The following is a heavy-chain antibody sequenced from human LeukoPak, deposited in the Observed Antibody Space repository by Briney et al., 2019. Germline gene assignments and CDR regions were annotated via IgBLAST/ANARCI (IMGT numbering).Heavy chain of an antibody. CDR2: IYSAGSTYSGGST. Sequence: GGSLRLSCAASGLTVINNYMSWVRQAPGEGLEWVSVIYSAGSTYSGGSTYYADSVKGRFTISRDNSKNTLYLQMNSLRAEDTAVYYCARIAAAGPFDYWGQGTLVTVSS. D-gene: IGHD6-13*01. CDR1: GLTVINNY. J-gene: IGHJ4*02. CDR3: ARIAAAGPFDY. V-gene: IGHV3-NL1*01.